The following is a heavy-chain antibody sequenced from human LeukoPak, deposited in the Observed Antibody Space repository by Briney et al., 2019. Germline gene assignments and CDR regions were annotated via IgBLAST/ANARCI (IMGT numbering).Heavy chain of an antibody. CDR3: ARHNYIVVVPAAMPGTINWFDP. Sequence: PSETLSLTCTVSGGSISSSSYYWGWIRQPPGKGLEWIGSIYYSGSTYYNPSLKSRVTISVDTSKNQISLKLSSVTAADTAVYYCARHNYIVVVPAAMPGTINWFDPWGQGTLVTVSS. CDR2: IYYSGST. CDR1: GGSISSSSYY. D-gene: IGHD2-2*01. J-gene: IGHJ5*02. V-gene: IGHV4-39*01.